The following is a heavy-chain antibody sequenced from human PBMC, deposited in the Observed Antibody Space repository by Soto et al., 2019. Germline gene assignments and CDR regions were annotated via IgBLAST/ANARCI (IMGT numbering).Heavy chain of an antibody. V-gene: IGHV4-34*01. CDR3: ARENFDVVTDFYPLKWFDP. Sequence: SETLSLTCAVYGGSFSGYYWSWIRQPPGKGLEWIGEISHGGSINYIPSLKSRVDISIDKSKNQFSLKLMSVTAADTAIYYCARENFDVVTDFYPLKWFDPWGQGILVTGLL. D-gene: IGHD2-15*01. J-gene: IGHJ5*02. CDR1: GGSFSGYY. CDR2: ISHGGSI.